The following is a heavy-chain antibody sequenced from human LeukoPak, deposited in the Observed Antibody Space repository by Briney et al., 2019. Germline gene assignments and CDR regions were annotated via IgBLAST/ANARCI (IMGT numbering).Heavy chain of an antibody. Sequence: GSLRLSCAASGFTFSSYSMNWVRQAPGKGLEWVSYISSSSSTIYYADSVKGRFTISRDNAKNSLYLQMNSLRAEDTAVYYCARDGPDIVVVPAAMLYYYYGMDVWGQGTTVTVSS. CDR3: ARDGPDIVVVPAAMLYYYYGMDV. D-gene: IGHD2-2*01. V-gene: IGHV3-48*04. CDR2: ISSSSSTI. J-gene: IGHJ6*02. CDR1: GFTFSSYS.